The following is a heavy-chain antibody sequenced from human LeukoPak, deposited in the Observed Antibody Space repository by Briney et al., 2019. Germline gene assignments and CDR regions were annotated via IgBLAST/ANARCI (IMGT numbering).Heavy chain of an antibody. CDR3: ARDRSGPDY. CDR2: INSDGSST. J-gene: IGHJ4*02. Sequence: PGGSLRLSCAASAFTFSTYWMHWVRHAPGQGLVWVSRINSDGSSTAYADSVKGRFTISRDNAKNTLYLQMNSLRAEDTAVYYCARDRSGPDYWGQGTLVTVSS. CDR1: AFTFSTYW. V-gene: IGHV3-74*01.